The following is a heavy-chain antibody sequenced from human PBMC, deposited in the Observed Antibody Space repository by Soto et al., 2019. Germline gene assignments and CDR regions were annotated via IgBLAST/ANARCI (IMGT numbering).Heavy chain of an antibody. CDR2: ISYDGSNK. D-gene: IGHD2-15*01. J-gene: IGHJ6*02. CDR3: ARDKGYCSGGSCFYNYYYGMDV. V-gene: IGHV3-30-3*01. CDR1: GFTFSSYA. Sequence: HPGGSLRLSCAASGFTFSSYAMHWVRQAPGKGLEWVAVISYDGSNKYYADSVKGRFTISRDNSKNTLYLQMNSLRAEDTAVYYCARDKGYCSGGSCFYNYYYGMDVWGQGTTVTVSS.